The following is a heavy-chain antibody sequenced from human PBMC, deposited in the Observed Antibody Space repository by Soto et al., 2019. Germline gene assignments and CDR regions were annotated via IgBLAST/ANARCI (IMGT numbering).Heavy chain of an antibody. V-gene: IGHV4-59*01. CDR3: AGSGYSGYYYYMDV. CDR1: GGSISSYY. Sequence: PSETLSLTCTVSGGSISSYYWSWIRQPPGKGLEWIGYIYYSGSTNYNPSLKSRVTISVDTSKNQFSLKLSSVTAADTAVYYCAGSGYSGYYYYMDVWGKATTVTVSS. CDR2: IYYSGST. J-gene: IGHJ6*03. D-gene: IGHD5-12*01.